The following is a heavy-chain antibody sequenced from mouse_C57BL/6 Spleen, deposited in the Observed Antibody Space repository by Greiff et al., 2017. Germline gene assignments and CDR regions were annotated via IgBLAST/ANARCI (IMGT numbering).Heavy chain of an antibody. J-gene: IGHJ2*01. D-gene: IGHD4-1*01. CDR1: GYAFTNYL. Sequence: QVQLKQSGAELVRPGASVKVSCTASGYAFTNYLIEWVKQRPGQGLEWIGVINPGSGGTNYNEKFKGKATLTADKSTSTAYMQLSSLTSEDSAVYFCARKRVLTGADYWGQGTTLTVSS. CDR2: INPGSGGT. V-gene: IGHV1-54*01. CDR3: ARKRVLTGADY.